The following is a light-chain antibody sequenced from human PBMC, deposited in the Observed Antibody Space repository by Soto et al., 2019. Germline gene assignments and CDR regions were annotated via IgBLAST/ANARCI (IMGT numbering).Light chain of an antibody. CDR2: AAA. J-gene: IGKJ1*01. CDR3: QKYNSAPQK. Sequence: DIQMTQSPSSLSASVGDRVTITCRASQGISNYLAWYQQKPGKGTKLLIYAAATLQSGVPSRFSSSGSGQDFTLTIRSLQPEDFATYYCQKYNSAPQKFSQGTNVDIK. CDR1: QGISNY. V-gene: IGKV1-27*01.